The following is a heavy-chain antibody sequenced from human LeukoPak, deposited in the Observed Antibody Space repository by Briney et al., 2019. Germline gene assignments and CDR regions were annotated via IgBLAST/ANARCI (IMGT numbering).Heavy chain of an antibody. Sequence: ASVKVSCKASGYTFTNYDIHWARQATGQGLEWMGWMNPNSGNTGYAPKFQGRVTITRNTSISTAYMELSSLRSDDTAVYYCARGYCSGGSCRYFDYWGQGTLVTVSS. CDR3: ARGYCSGGSCRYFDY. J-gene: IGHJ4*02. D-gene: IGHD2-15*01. V-gene: IGHV1-8*03. CDR1: GYTFTNYD. CDR2: MNPNSGNT.